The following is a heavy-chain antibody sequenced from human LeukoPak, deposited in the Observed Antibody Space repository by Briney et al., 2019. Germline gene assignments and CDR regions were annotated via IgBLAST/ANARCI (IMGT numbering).Heavy chain of an antibody. CDR1: GGSFSGYY. Sequence: SETLSLTCAVYGGSFSGYYWSWIRQPPGKGLEWIGEINHSGSTNYNPSLKSRVTISVDTSKNQFSLKLSSVTAADTAVYYCARGSCSGDFDYWGQGTLVTVSS. J-gene: IGHJ4*02. D-gene: IGHD2-15*01. V-gene: IGHV4-34*01. CDR3: ARGSCSGDFDY. CDR2: INHSGST.